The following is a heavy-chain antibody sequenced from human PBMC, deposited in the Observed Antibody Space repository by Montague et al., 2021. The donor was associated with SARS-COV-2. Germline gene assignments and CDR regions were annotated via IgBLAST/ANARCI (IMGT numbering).Heavy chain of an antibody. Sequence: SETLSLTCAVYGGSYSGSHCTRIRQPQRKGPESIGEINHSGSSYYKPSPMSRLSISVDTSKNQSSLKLSSVTAADTAVYYRSGGLVLGEEDAVMVYFFYYMDSWDKGSNATVSS. J-gene: IGHJ6*03. CDR1: GGSYSGSH. D-gene: IGHD3-16*01. V-gene: IGHV4-34*01. CDR3: SGGLVLGEEDAVMVYFFYYMDS. CDR2: INHSGSS.